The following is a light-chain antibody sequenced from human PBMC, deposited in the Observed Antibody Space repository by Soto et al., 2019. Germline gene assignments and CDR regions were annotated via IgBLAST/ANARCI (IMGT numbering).Light chain of an antibody. CDR1: QGIANY. J-gene: IGKJ5*01. V-gene: IGKV1-9*01. CDR2: DAS. Sequence: DIQLTQSPSFLSASVGDGVTITCRASQGIANYFAWYQQKPGKAPKLLIYDASSLESGVPSRFSGSGSGTEFTLTIGGLQPDDFATYYCQQFNSYPITFGQGTRLEIK. CDR3: QQFNSYPIT.